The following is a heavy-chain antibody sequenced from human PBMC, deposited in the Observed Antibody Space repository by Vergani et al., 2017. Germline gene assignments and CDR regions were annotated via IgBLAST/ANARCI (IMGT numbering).Heavy chain of an antibody. D-gene: IGHD6-19*01. J-gene: IGHJ4*02. V-gene: IGHV3-7*01. CDR2: IKQDGSEK. Sequence: EVQLVESGGGLVQPGGSLRLSCAASGFTFSSYWMSWVRQAPGKGLEWVANIKQDGSEKYYVDSVKGRFTISRDNAKNSLYLQMNSLRAEDTAVYYCARHPRRYSSGWISQYYFDYWGQGTLVTVSS. CDR1: GFTFSSYW. CDR3: ARHPRRYSSGWISQYYFDY.